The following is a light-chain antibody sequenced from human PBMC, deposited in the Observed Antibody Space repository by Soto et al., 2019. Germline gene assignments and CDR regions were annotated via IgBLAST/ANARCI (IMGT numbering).Light chain of an antibody. J-gene: IGKJ5*01. CDR1: QSISSY. CDR3: QQSYSTLSIT. CDR2: AAS. V-gene: IGKV1-39*01. Sequence: DIQMTQSLSSLSASVGDRCTSTCRVSQSISSYLNWYQQKPGKAPKLLIYAASSLQSGVPSRFSGSGSGTDFTLTISSLQPEDFATYYCQQSYSTLSITFGQGTRLGIK.